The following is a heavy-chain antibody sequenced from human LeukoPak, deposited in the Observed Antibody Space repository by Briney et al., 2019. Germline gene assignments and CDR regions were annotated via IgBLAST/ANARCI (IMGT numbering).Heavy chain of an antibody. V-gene: IGHV5-51*01. Sequence: GESPKISCKGSGYSFTSYWIGWVRQMPGKGLEWMGIIYLGDSDTRYSPSFQGQVTISADKSISTAYLQWSSLKASDTAMYYCARPSPEQKYSSSWWNPSGYYYYYMDVWGKGTTVTVSS. D-gene: IGHD6-13*01. CDR3: ARPSPEQKYSSSWWNPSGYYYYYMDV. CDR1: GYSFTSYW. CDR2: IYLGDSDT. J-gene: IGHJ6*03.